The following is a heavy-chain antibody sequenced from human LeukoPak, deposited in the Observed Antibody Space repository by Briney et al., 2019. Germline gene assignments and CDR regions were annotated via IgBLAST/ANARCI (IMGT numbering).Heavy chain of an antibody. J-gene: IGHJ4*02. CDR3: KEVDF. CDR2: ISYDGSNK. CDR1: GFTFSNYG. Sequence: GGSLRLSCAASGFTFSNYGMHWVRQAPGKGLEWVAFISYDGSNKLYADSVKGRFTISRDNSKNTLYLQMNSLRAGDTAVYYCKEVDFWGQGTLVTVSS. V-gene: IGHV3-30*03.